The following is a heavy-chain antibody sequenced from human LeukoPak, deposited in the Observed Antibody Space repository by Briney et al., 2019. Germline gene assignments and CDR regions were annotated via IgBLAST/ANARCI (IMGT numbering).Heavy chain of an antibody. V-gene: IGHV1-69*13. CDR3: AGAAVYSSSWYRSGMDV. CDR1: GGTFSSYA. CDR2: IFPIFGTA. Sequence: ASVKVSCKASGGTFSSYAISWVRQAPGQGLEWMGGIFPIFGTANYAQKFQGRVTITADESTSTAYMELSSLRSEDTAVYYCAGAAVYSSSWYRSGMDVWGQGTTVTVSS. D-gene: IGHD6-13*01. J-gene: IGHJ6*02.